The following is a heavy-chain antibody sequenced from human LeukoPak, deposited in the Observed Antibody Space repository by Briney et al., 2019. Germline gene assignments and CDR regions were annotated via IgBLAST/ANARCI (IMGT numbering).Heavy chain of an antibody. Sequence: GGSLRLSCAASGFTFSDYYMSWIRQAPGKGLEWVSYISSSSSYTNYADSVMGRFTISRDDANNSLHLQMTSLTAEDTAMYYCARGHYCSSTSCYPYWFDPWGQGTLVTVSS. J-gene: IGHJ5*02. CDR2: ISSSSSYT. D-gene: IGHD2-2*01. V-gene: IGHV3-11*05. CDR1: GFTFSDYY. CDR3: ARGHYCSSTSCYPYWFDP.